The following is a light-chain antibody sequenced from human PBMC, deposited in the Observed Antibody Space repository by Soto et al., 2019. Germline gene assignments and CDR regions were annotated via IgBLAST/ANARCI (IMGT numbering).Light chain of an antibody. CDR2: AAS. CDR3: QQCYSTPRT. CDR1: QSISTY. V-gene: IGKV1-39*01. Sequence: DIQMTQSPSSLSASVGDRVTITCRASQSISTYLNWYQQKPGKAPKLLIYAASSLQSGVPSRFSGSGSGTDFTLSINNLQPEDFAAYYCQQCYSTPRTFGPGTTVDIK. J-gene: IGKJ3*01.